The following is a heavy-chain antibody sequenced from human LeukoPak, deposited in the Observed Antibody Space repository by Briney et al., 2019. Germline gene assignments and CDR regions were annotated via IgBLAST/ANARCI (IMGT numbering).Heavy chain of an antibody. CDR1: GYTFTSYD. D-gene: IGHD3-3*01. J-gene: IGHJ3*02. Sequence: ASVKVSCKASGYTFTSYDINWVRQATGQGLEWMGWMNPNSGSTGYAQKFQGRVTMTRNTSISTAYMELSSLRSEDTAVYYCARVPVVLWSGSDAAFDIWGQGTMVTVSS. V-gene: IGHV1-8*01. CDR2: MNPNSGST. CDR3: ARVPVVLWSGSDAAFDI.